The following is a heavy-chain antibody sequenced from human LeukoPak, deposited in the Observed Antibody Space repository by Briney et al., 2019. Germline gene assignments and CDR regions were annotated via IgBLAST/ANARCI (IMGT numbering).Heavy chain of an antibody. CDR3: ARGYSYGYVKGAFDI. CDR2: ISAYNGNT. D-gene: IGHD5-18*01. Sequence: GASVKVSCKASGYTFTSYGISWVRQAPGQGLEWMGWISAYNGNTNYAQKLQGRVTMTTDTSTSTAYMELRSLRSDDTAVYYCARGYSYGYVKGAFDIWGQGKMVTVSS. V-gene: IGHV1-18*04. CDR1: GYTFTSYG. J-gene: IGHJ3*02.